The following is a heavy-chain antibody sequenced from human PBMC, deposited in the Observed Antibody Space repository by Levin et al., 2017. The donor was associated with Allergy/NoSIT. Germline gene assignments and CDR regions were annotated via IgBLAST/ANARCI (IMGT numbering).Heavy chain of an antibody. CDR3: ARGEERFLEWHEGQDYYYDGMDV. J-gene: IGHJ6*02. D-gene: IGHD3-3*01. CDR2: ISYDGSNK. CDR1: GFTFSSYA. V-gene: IGHV3-30-3*01. Sequence: GGSLRLSCAASGFTFSSYAMHWVRQAPGKGLEWVAVISYDGSNKYYADSVKGRFTISRDNSKNTLYLQMNSLRAEDTAVYYCARGEERFLEWHEGQDYYYDGMDVWGQGTTVTVSS.